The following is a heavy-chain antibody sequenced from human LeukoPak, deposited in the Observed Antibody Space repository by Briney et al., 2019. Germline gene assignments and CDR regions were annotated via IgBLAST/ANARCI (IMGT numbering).Heavy chain of an antibody. Sequence: MSWVRQAPGKGVEWMGGFDPEDGETIYAQKFQGRVTMTEDTSTDTAYMELSSLRSEDTAVYYCATRYDFWSGYNLYYFDYWGQGTLVTVSS. D-gene: IGHD3-3*01. CDR2: FDPEDGET. J-gene: IGHJ4*02. V-gene: IGHV1-24*01. CDR3: ATRYDFWSGYNLYYFDY.